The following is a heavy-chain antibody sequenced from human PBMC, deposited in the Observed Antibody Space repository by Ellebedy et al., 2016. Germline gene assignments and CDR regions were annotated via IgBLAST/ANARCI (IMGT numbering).Heavy chain of an antibody. CDR1: GFTFSTYE. Sequence: GESLKISCAASGFTFSTYEMHWVRQPTGKGLEWVSAIGTAGNTFYADSVKGRFTISRENAKNSLYLQMNSLRAEDTAVYYCARLYCGGDCYYWYFDLWGRGTLVTVSS. V-gene: IGHV3-13*01. CDR3: ARLYCGGDCYYWYFDL. CDR2: IGTAGNT. D-gene: IGHD2-21*02. J-gene: IGHJ2*01.